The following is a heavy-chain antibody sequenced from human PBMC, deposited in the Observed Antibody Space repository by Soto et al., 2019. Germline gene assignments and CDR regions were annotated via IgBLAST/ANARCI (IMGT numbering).Heavy chain of an antibody. CDR3: VKDEVVVGRNIFYFDY. J-gene: IGHJ4*02. D-gene: IGHD2-21*01. Sequence: QVQLVESGGGVVQPGTSLRLSCAASGFIFSNYGIFWVRQAPGKGLEWVAVIQYEGSSQWYADSAEGRFTISRDNSRNTADRQMNSLSVEDTAVYYCVKDEVVVGRNIFYFDYWGQGTLVTVSS. CDR1: GFIFSNYG. CDR2: IQYEGSSQ. V-gene: IGHV3-30*18.